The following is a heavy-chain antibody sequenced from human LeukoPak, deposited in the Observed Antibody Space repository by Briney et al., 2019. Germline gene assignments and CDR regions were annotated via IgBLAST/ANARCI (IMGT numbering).Heavy chain of an antibody. CDR1: GFTVSNNQ. D-gene: IGHD6-19*01. CDR2: IYGGGST. J-gene: IGHJ4*02. Sequence: GGSLRLSCAASGFTVSNNQMTWVRQAPGKGLEWVSVIYGGGSTYYADSVKGRFTISRDNSKNTLYLQMSSLRAEDTAVYYCARGGGAVSLDHWVQGTLVTVSS. CDR3: ARGGGAVSLDH. V-gene: IGHV3-53*01.